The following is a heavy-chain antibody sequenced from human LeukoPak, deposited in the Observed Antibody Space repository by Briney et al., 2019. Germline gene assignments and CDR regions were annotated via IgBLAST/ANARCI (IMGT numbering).Heavy chain of an antibody. CDR1: GGSISSSSYY. CDR3: ARDAPPWWLDP. CDR2: IYYSGST. J-gene: IGHJ5*02. V-gene: IGHV4-39*07. Sequence: SETLSLTCTVSGGSISSSSYYWGWIRQPPGKGLEWIGSIYYSGSTYYNPSLKSRVTISVDTSKNQFSLKLSSVTAADTAVYYCARDAPPWWLDPWGQGTLVTVSS.